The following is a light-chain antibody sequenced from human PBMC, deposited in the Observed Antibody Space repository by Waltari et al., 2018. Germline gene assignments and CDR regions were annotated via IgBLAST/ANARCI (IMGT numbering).Light chain of an antibody. V-gene: IGLV2-14*03. J-gene: IGLJ1*01. Sequence: QSALPPPASLSRSPAASLTIPCTGTTCHVVGSTCVPWYQQHPGKAPKLMIYDVSNRPSGVSNRFSGSKSGNTASLTISGLQAEDEADYYCSSYTSSNTLVFGTGTKVTAL. CDR3: SSYTSSNTLV. CDR2: DVS. CDR1: TCHVVGSTC.